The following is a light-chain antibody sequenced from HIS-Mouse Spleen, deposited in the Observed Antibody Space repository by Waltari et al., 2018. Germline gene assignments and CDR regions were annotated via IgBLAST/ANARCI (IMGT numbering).Light chain of an antibody. V-gene: IGKV1-27*01. CDR2: AAS. CDR1: QCMSNY. Sequence: DIQMTQSPSSLSASVGDRVTITCRASQCMSNYLAWYKQKPGKVPKLLIYAASTLQSGVPSRFSGSGSGTDFTLTISSLQPEDVATYYCQKYNSEPFTFGPGTKVDIK. J-gene: IGKJ3*01. CDR3: QKYNSEPFT.